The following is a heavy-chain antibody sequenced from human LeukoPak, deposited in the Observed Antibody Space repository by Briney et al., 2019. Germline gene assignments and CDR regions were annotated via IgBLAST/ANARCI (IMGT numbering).Heavy chain of an antibody. V-gene: IGHV3-23*01. CDR3: AKVFITSSIAVAGPFDY. D-gene: IGHD6-19*01. CDR1: GFTFSSYA. J-gene: IGHJ4*02. Sequence: GGSLGLSCAASGFTFSSYAMSWVRQAPGKGLEWVSAISGSGGSTYYADSVKGRFTISRDNSKNTLYLQMNSLRAEDTAVYYCAKVFITSSIAVAGPFDYWGQGTLVTVSS. CDR2: ISGSGGST.